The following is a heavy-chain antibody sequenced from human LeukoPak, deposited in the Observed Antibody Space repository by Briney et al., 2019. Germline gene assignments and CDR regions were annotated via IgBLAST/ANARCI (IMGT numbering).Heavy chain of an antibody. V-gene: IGHV3-7*05. CDR3: VRDCGFYTFGY. J-gene: IGHJ4*02. CDR2: IKEDGSEK. Sequence: GGSLRLSCAASGFTFSGYWMTWVRQAPGKGLEYVANIKEDGSEKYYVDSVKGRFTISRDNTKNSLYLQMSSLRGDDTAVYYCVRDCGFYTFGYWGQGTLVTVSS. D-gene: IGHD2-2*02. CDR1: GFTFSGYW.